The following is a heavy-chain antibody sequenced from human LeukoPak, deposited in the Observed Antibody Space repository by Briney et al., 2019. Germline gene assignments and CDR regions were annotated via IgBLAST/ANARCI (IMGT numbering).Heavy chain of an antibody. CDR3: AGFHYYDSSGYYRHYYGMDV. J-gene: IGHJ6*02. CDR1: GGSISSYY. Sequence: SETLSLTCTVSGGSISSYYWSWIRQPPGKGLEWIGYIYYSGSTNYNTSLKSRVTIPVDTSKNQFSLKLSSVTAADTAVYYCAGFHYYDSSGYYRHYYGMDVWGQGTTVTVSS. V-gene: IGHV4-59*01. CDR2: IYYSGST. D-gene: IGHD3-22*01.